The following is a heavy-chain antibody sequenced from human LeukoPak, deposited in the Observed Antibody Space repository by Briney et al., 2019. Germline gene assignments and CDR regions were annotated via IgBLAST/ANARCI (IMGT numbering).Heavy chain of an antibody. CDR3: ARGPMGTWVIDY. Sequence: SGGSLRLSCAASGFTFSSYWMYWVRQAPGKGLVWVSRINSDGSSTSYADSVKGRFTISRDNAKNTVYLQMNSLRAEDTAVYSCARGPMGTWVIDYWGQGPLVTVSS. D-gene: IGHD5-24*01. CDR1: GFTFSSYW. CDR2: INSDGSST. J-gene: IGHJ4*02. V-gene: IGHV3-74*01.